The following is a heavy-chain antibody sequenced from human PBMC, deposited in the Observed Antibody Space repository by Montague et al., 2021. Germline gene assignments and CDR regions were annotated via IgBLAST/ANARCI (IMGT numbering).Heavy chain of an antibody. Sequence: SETLSLTCTVSTCSIFPSHWRLARQPTGKALDWLGPIFFGGATFHNPSLKTRDTMSDDTSTNQFSIKLSFVTAADTAVYYCAKQDYFVSGTSYKGFGPWGPGFLASVA. CDR1: TCSIFPSH. CDR3: AKQDYFVSGTSYKGFGP. D-gene: IGHD3-10*01. J-gene: IGHJ5*02. V-gene: IGHV4-59*04. CDR2: IFFGGAT.